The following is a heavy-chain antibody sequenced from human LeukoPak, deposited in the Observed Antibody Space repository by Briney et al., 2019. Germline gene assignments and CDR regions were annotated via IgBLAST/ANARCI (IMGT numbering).Heavy chain of an antibody. D-gene: IGHD3-10*01. V-gene: IGHV1-2*02. CDR3: ARSSGGSYWFDP. Sequence: ASVKVSCEASGYTFTGYYMHWVRQAPGQGLEWMGWINPNSGGTNYAQKFQGRVTMTRDTSISTAYMELSRLRSDDTAVYYCARSSGGSYWFDPWGQGTLVTVSS. CDR1: GYTFTGYY. CDR2: INPNSGGT. J-gene: IGHJ5*02.